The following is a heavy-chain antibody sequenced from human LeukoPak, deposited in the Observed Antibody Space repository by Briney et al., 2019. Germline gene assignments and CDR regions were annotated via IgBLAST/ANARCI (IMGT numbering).Heavy chain of an antibody. CDR2: ISSSGSTI. D-gene: IGHD1-1*01. CDR1: GFTFSSYE. V-gene: IGHV3-48*03. J-gene: IGHJ4*02. Sequence: GGSLRLSCAASGFTFSSYEMNWVRQAPGKGLEWVSYISSSGSTIYYADSVKGRFTISRDNAKNSLYLQMNSLRAEDTAVYYCARATGTTGYFDYWGRGTLVTVSS. CDR3: ARATGTTGYFDY.